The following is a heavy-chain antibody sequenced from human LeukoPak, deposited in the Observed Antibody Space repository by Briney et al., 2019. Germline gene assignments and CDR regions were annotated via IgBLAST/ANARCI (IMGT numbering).Heavy chain of an antibody. CDR2: IFPGDSDT. J-gene: IGHJ4*02. CDR3: ATSESQTKFDY. D-gene: IGHD1/OR15-1a*01. Sequence: GESLKISCKGSGYSFTTYWIGWVRQLPGKGLEWMGIIFPGDSDTIYSPSFQAQVTISADKSINTAYLQWSNLKASDTAMYFCATSESQTKFDYWGQGTPVIVSS. V-gene: IGHV5-51*01. CDR1: GYSFTTYW.